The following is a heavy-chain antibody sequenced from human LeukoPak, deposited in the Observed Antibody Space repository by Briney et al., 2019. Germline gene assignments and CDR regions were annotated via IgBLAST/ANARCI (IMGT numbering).Heavy chain of an antibody. CDR3: ARDSTRRYSRTG. J-gene: IGHJ4*02. D-gene: IGHD6-13*01. Sequence: GGSLRLSCAASGFTFSTYSMNWVRQAPGKGLEWVSYISDSSRKIYYADSVKGRFTISRDNAKNSLYLQMNSLRAEDTAVYYCARDSTRRYSRTGGGQGTLVTVSS. V-gene: IGHV3-48*01. CDR2: ISDSSRKI. CDR1: GFTFSTYS.